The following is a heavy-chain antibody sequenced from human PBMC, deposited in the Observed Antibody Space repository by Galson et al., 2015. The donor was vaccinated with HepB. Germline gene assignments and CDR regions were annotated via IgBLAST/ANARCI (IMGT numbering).Heavy chain of an antibody. Sequence: SLRLSCAASGFTFSSYGMHWVRQAPGKGLEWVAFIRYDGSNRYYADSVKGRFTISRDNSKNTLYLQMNSLRAEDTAVYYCAKDLGVEGSCYRVASCYGMDVWGQGTTVTVSS. J-gene: IGHJ6*02. V-gene: IGHV3-30*02. CDR1: GFTFSSYG. CDR2: IRYDGSNR. CDR3: AKDLGVEGSCYRVASCYGMDV. D-gene: IGHD2-15*01.